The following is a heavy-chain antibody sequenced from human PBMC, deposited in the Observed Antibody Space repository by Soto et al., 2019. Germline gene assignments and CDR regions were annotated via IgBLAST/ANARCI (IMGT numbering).Heavy chain of an antibody. CDR3: ARDRRDGYNFDY. CDR1: GFTFSSYT. CDR2: ISSSSSYI. J-gene: IGHJ4*02. Sequence: GGSLRLSCAASGFTFSSYTMNWVRQAPGKGLEWVSSISSSSSYIYYADSVKGRFTISRDNAKNSLYLQMNSLRAEDTAVYYCARDRRDGYNFDYWGQGTLVTVSS. D-gene: IGHD5-12*01. V-gene: IGHV3-21*01.